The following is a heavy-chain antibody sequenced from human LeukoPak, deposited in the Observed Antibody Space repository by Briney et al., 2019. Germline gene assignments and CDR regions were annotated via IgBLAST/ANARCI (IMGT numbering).Heavy chain of an antibody. Sequence: SETLSLTCTVSGGSISSYYWSWIRQPPGKGLEWIGYIYYSGSTNYNPSLKSRVTISGDTSKNQFSVRMSSLTAADTAVYYCARHPGGNSAFRFDYWGQGILVTVSS. CDR2: IYYSGST. V-gene: IGHV4-59*08. D-gene: IGHD4-23*01. CDR3: ARHPGGNSAFRFDY. J-gene: IGHJ4*02. CDR1: GGSISSYY.